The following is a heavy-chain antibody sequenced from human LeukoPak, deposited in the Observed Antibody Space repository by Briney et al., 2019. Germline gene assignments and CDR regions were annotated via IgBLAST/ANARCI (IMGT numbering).Heavy chain of an antibody. CDR3: ARDREYGYGYYFDY. CDR1: GGSISSYY. J-gene: IGHJ4*02. CDR2: IYYSGST. V-gene: IGHV4-59*01. Sequence: LETLSLTCTVSGGSISSYYWSWIRQPPGKGLEWIGYIYYSGSTNYNPSLKSRVTISVDTSKNQFSLKLSSVTAADTAVYYCARDREYGYGYYFDYWGQGTLVTVSS. D-gene: IGHD5-18*01.